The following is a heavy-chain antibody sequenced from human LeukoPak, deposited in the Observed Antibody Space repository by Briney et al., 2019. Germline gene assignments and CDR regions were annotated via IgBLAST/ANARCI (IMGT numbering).Heavy chain of an antibody. V-gene: IGHV3-23*01. CDR1: GFTFSSYA. J-gene: IGHJ4*02. Sequence: GGSLRLSCAASGFTFSSYAMSWVRQAPGKGLEWVSAFSGSGGSTYYADSVKGRFTISRDNSKNTLYLQMNSLRAEDTAVYYCAKEEAYYDFWSGYYPAFDYWGQGTLVTVSS. CDR2: FSGSGGST. CDR3: AKEEAYYDFWSGYYPAFDY. D-gene: IGHD3-3*01.